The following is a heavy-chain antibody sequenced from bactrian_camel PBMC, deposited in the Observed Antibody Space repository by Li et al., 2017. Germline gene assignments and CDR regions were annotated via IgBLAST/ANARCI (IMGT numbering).Heavy chain of an antibody. CDR3: SADPLHMTNIHPASVIPLFDY. CDR2: IDSDGDT. D-gene: IGHD3*01. Sequence: HVQLVESGGGSVQAGGSLRLSCVVSRYSYCRHEMSWYRQAPRKEREFVSRIDSDGDTAYAESLKDRFTISVDNAKNTLYLQINSLKPEDSATYYCSADPLHMTNIHPASVIPLFDYRGQGTQVTVS. V-gene: IGHV3S55*01. J-gene: IGHJ4*01. CDR1: RYSYCRHE.